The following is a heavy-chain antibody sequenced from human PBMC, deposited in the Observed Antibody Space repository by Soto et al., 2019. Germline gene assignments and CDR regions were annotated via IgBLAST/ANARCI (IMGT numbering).Heavy chain of an antibody. CDR3: ARQRANDQCEPNAALDI. Sequence: EVQLVESGGGLIQPGGSLRLSCAASGFSVSASYMNWVRQAPGKGLEWVSLIYSGGGTYYADSVKGRFTISRDNSKNTLYLQMNSLRAEDTAVYYCARQRANDQCEPNAALDIWGQGTMVTVSS. D-gene: IGHD2-8*01. CDR1: GFSVSASY. V-gene: IGHV3-53*01. J-gene: IGHJ3*02. CDR2: IYSGGGT.